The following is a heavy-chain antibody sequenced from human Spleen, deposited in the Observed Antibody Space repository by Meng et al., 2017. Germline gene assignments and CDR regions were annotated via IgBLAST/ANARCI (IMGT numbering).Heavy chain of an antibody. V-gene: IGHV6-1*01. D-gene: IGHD3-9*01. Sequence: QVQLQQSGPGLVKLSQTLSLTCSISGDSVSSNSAAWNWIRQSPSRGLEWLGRTYYRSKWYSSYAVSVKSRITINPDTSKNQFSLQLISVTPEDAAIYFCARGNSGYLDHWGQGILVTVSS. CDR1: GDSVSSNSAA. CDR3: ARGNSGYLDH. J-gene: IGHJ4*02. CDR2: TYYRSKWYS.